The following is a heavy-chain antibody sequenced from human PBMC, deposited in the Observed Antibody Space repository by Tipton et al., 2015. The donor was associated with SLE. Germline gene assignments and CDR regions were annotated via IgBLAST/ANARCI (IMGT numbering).Heavy chain of an antibody. D-gene: IGHD3-16*01. CDR3: ARGNMVAFGGAAAFDL. V-gene: IGHV4-59*11. Sequence: TLSLTCSVSGGSINSHYRIWVRQSPGQGLEWIGYVYSNGNNKYNAALKSRVTISAGPSENQFSLTLTSVTAADTAIYYCARGNMVAFGGAAAFDLWGQGTTIIVSS. CDR1: GGSINSHY. J-gene: IGHJ3*01. CDR2: VYSNGNN.